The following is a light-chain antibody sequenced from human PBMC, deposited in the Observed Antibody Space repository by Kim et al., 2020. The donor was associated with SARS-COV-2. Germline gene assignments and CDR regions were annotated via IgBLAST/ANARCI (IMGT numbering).Light chain of an antibody. V-gene: IGLV3-9*01. CDR3: QAWGSTTYV. J-gene: IGLJ1*01. CDR1: DIGGKN. CDR2: RDT. Sequence: SYELTQPLSVSVALGQTARITCGGTDIGGKNVHWYQQKTGQAPVLVIYRDTNRPSGIPERISGSNSGNTATLTISRAEAGDEADYYCQAWGSTTYVFGTG.